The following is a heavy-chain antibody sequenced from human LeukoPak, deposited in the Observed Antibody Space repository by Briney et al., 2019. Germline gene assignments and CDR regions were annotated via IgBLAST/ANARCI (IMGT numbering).Heavy chain of an antibody. J-gene: IGHJ6*04. CDR1: AGSFSGYY. D-gene: IGHD3-3*01. Sequence: SETLSLTCAVYAGSFSGYYWSWIRQPPGKGLEWIGEINHSGSTNYNPSLKSRVTISVDTSKNQFSLKLSSVTAADTAVYYCARVFPVLRFLEWLPADVWGKGTTVTVSS. V-gene: IGHV4-34*01. CDR3: ARVFPVLRFLEWLPADV. CDR2: INHSGST.